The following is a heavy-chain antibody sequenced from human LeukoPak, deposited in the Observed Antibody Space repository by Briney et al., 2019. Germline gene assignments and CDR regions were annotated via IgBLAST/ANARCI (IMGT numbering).Heavy chain of an antibody. Sequence: GGSLRLSCAASGLSFSTAWMGWVRQAPGKGLEWVSTIGGSGGNTYYADSAKGRFTISRDNSKHTLSLQMNSLRADDTAVYYCAKELYSSYWMFDYWGQGTLVTVSS. V-gene: IGHV3-23*01. CDR2: IGGSGGNT. J-gene: IGHJ4*02. D-gene: IGHD6-19*01. CDR1: GLSFSTAW. CDR3: AKELYSSYWMFDY.